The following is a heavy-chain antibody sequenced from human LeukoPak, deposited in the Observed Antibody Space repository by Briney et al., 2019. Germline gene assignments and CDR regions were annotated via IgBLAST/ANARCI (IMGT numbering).Heavy chain of an antibody. J-gene: IGHJ4*02. CDR1: GFTFSKYN. CDR3: ASWPGGWYGEDS. CDR2: ISSSSSII. D-gene: IGHD6-19*01. Sequence: GGSLRLSCAASGFTFSKYNMNWVRQAPGKGLEWVSYISSSSSIIYYADSVKGRFTISRDDAKNSLHLQMTSLRADDTAVYYCASWPGGWYGEDSWGQGTLVTVSS. V-gene: IGHV3-48*04.